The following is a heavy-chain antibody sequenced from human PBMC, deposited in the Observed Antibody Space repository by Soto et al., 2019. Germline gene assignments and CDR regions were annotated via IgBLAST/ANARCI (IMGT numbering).Heavy chain of an antibody. J-gene: IGHJ6*02. CDR1: GGSISSYF. CDR3: ARVEYKDYSYGMDV. Sequence: QVQLQESGPGLVKPSETLSLTCTVSGGSISSYFWSWIRQPPGKGLEWIGYTYYSGSTIYNPSLTSRVTISEDTSKLQVTLKLSSVTAADTAVYYCARVEYKDYSYGMDVWGQGTTVTVSS. CDR2: TYYSGST. D-gene: IGHD1-1*01. V-gene: IGHV4-59*01.